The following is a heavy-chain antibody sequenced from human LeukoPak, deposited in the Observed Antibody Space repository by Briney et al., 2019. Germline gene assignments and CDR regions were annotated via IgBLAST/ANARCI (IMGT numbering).Heavy chain of an antibody. CDR1: GFSFSSYE. CDR2: ISSSGTNI. CDR3: VRWDY. D-gene: IGHD5-24*01. Sequence: GGSLRLSCAASGFSFSSYEMNWVRQAPGKGLEWVSYISSSGTNIYYADSVKGRFTISRDNAENSLYLQMNSLRAEDTAIYYCVRWDYWGQGTLVTVSS. V-gene: IGHV3-48*03. J-gene: IGHJ4*02.